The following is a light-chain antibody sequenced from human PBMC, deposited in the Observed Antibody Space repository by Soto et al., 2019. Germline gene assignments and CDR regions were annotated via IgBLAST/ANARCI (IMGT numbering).Light chain of an antibody. CDR3: AAWDDSRSGVV. CDR2: RNN. V-gene: IGLV1-47*01. CDR1: SSNIGSNY. Sequence: QSVLTQPPSASGTPGQRVTISCSGSSSNIGSNYVYWYQQLPGTAPKLLIYRNNQRPSAVPDRFSGSNSATSASLAISGLRSEDEADYYCAAWDDSRSGVVFGGGTKLTVL. J-gene: IGLJ3*02.